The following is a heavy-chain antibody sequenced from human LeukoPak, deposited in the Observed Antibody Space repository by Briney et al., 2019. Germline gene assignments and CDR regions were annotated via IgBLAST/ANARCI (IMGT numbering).Heavy chain of an antibody. CDR3: ARGGYSGTYFFDY. CDR1: GFIVSSNY. Sequence: GGSLRLSCAASGFIVSSNYMSWVRQAPGKGLEWVSVIYSGGSTYYADSVKGRFTISRDNSKNTLYLQMNSLRAEDTAVYYCARGGYSGTYFFDYWGQGTPVTVSS. J-gene: IGHJ4*02. D-gene: IGHD1-26*01. V-gene: IGHV3-53*01. CDR2: IYSGGST.